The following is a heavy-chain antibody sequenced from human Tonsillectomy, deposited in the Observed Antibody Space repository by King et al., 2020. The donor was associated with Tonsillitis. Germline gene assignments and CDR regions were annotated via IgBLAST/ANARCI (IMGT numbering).Heavy chain of an antibody. CDR2: ISWNSGSV. CDR3: AKASYSGWYYFDY. J-gene: IGHJ4*02. CDR1: GFTFDDYA. Sequence: VQLVESGGGLVQPGRSLRLSCAASGFTFDDYAMHWVRQAPGKGLEWVSGISWNSGSVGYADSVKGRFTISSDNAKNSLYLQMNSLRDEDTALYYCAKASYSGWYYFDYWGQGTLVTVSS. D-gene: IGHD6-19*01. V-gene: IGHV3-9*01.